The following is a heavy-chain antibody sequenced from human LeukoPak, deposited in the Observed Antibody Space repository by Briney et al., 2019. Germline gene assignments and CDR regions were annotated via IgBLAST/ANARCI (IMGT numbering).Heavy chain of an antibody. Sequence: GGPLRLSCAASGFTFSSYEMNWVRQAPGKGLEWVSYISSSGSTIYYADSVKGRFTISRDNAKNSLYLQMNSLRAEDTAVYYCAKEDPNGMDVWGKGTTVTVSS. CDR3: AKEDPNGMDV. CDR2: ISSSGSTI. J-gene: IGHJ6*04. V-gene: IGHV3-48*03. CDR1: GFTFSSYE.